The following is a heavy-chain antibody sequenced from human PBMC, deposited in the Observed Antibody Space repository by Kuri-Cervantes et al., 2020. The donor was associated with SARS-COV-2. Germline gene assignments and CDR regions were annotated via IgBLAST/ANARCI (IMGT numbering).Heavy chain of an antibody. J-gene: IGHJ4*02. D-gene: IGHD6-13*01. V-gene: IGHV1-69*04. CDR1: GGTFSNYA. Sequence: SVKVSCKASGGTFSNYAISWVRQAPGQGLEWMGRIIPILAIANYAQKFQGRVTITADKSTSTAYMEMSSLRSEDTAVYYCATDHIAAAGLFDYWGQGTLVTVSS. CDR2: IIPILAIA. CDR3: ATDHIAAAGLFDY.